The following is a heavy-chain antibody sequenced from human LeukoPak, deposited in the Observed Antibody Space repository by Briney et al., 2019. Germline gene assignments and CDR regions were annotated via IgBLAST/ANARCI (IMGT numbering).Heavy chain of an antibody. Sequence: ASVKVSCKASGGTFSSFGISWVRQAPGQGLEWMGGIIPIFGTAHYAQKFQGRVTVTADKSTNTAYMELSRFRSEDTAVYYCARDYYGSGSYYDWGQGTLVTVSS. V-gene: IGHV1-69*06. CDR3: ARDYYGSGSYYD. CDR2: IIPIFGTA. J-gene: IGHJ4*02. D-gene: IGHD3-10*01. CDR1: GGTFSSFG.